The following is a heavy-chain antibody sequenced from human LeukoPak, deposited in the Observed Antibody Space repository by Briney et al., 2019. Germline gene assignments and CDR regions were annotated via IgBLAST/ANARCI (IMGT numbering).Heavy chain of an antibody. D-gene: IGHD1-7*01. CDR2: IISSGSTT. Sequence: GGSLRLSCAASGFTFSDYYTSSIRQAPGKGLEWVSYIISSGSTTYYADSVKGRFTISRDNAKNSLYLQMNSMRAEDKDVYYCARSLMNSVRPYCYYYYGIDVWGQGTTVTVSS. CDR3: ARSLMNSVRPYCYYYYGIDV. CDR1: GFTFSDYY. V-gene: IGHV3-11*01. J-gene: IGHJ6*02.